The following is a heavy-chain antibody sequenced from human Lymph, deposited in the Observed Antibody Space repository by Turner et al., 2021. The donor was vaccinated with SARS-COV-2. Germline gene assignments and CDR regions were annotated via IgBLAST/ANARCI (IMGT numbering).Heavy chain of an antibody. CDR2: INPNSGGT. V-gene: IGHV1-2*02. CDR3: ARDTRGDYSYYYDGMDV. J-gene: IGHJ6*02. Sequence: QVQLVQSGTEVKMPGASVKVSCKASGYIFTGYYMHWVRQAPGQGLEWMGWINPNSGGTNYAQKFQGRVTMTRDTSISTAYMEVSRLRSDDTAVYYCARDTRGDYSYYYDGMDVWGQGTTVTVSS. CDR1: GYIFTGYY. D-gene: IGHD4-17*01.